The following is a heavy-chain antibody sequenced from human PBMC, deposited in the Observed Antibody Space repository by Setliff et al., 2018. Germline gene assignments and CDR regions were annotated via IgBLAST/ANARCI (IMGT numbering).Heavy chain of an antibody. V-gene: IGHV3-48*01. CDR2: INIGSSAI. CDR1: GFSLSTYDVIYG. J-gene: IGHJ3*02. Sequence: GGSLSLSCAASGFSLSTYDVIYGMNWVRQTPGKGLEWISFINIGSSAIYYADSVKGRFTISRDNAKNSLYLQMNNLRVDDTAMYYCARGVNHAFDIWGQGTMVTVSS. CDR3: ARGVNHAFDI. D-gene: IGHD3-10*01.